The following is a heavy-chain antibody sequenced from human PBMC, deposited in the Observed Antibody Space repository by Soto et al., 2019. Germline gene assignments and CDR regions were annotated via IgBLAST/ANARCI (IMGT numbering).Heavy chain of an antibody. CDR2: MSPKTANT. CDR3: TGGPPNWGFDS. Sequence: ASAKLSSEASGYTFTSYDINWVRQTAGQGLEWMGWMSPKTANTGYAQKFQDRVTMTRSTSISTAYMELSSLTSEDTAVYYCTGGPPNWGFDSWGQGTPVAVSS. D-gene: IGHD7-27*01. CDR1: GYTFTSYD. J-gene: IGHJ5*01. V-gene: IGHV1-8*01.